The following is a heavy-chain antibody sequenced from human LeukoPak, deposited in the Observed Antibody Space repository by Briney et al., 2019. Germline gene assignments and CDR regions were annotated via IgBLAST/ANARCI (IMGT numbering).Heavy chain of an antibody. CDR2: IYYSGST. CDR3: ASQGGCSSGSCFSRIDS. D-gene: IGHD2-15*01. CDR1: GGSITNSNYY. V-gene: IGHV4-39*01. Sequence: SETLSLTCAVSGGSITNSNYYWGWIRQPPGKGLERIGSIYYSGSTYYNPSLKSRFTISVDTSKKQFSLKLTSVTAADTAVYYCASQGGCSSGSCFSRIDSWGQGTLVTVSS. J-gene: IGHJ4*02.